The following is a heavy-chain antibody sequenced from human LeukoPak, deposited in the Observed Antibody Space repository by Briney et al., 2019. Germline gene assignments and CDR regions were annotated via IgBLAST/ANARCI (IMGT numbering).Heavy chain of an antibody. D-gene: IGHD6-25*01. V-gene: IGHV1-46*01. CDR3: ARATSSIAARPYYFDY. CDR2: INPSGGST. CDR1: GYTFTSYY. J-gene: IGHJ4*02. Sequence: GASVKVSFKASGYTFTSYYMHWVRHAPGPGLEWMGIINPSGGSTSYAQKFQGRVTMTRETYTSTVYMKLSSLRSEDTAVYYCARATSSIAARPYYFDYWGEGTLVTVSS.